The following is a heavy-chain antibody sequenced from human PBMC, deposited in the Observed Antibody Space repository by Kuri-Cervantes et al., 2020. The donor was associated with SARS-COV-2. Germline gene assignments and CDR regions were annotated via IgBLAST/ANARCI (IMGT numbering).Heavy chain of an antibody. J-gene: IGHJ4*02. CDR2: IYYSGST. Sequence: ESLKISCTVSGGSISSYYWSWIRQPPGKGLEWIGYIYYSGSTNYNPSLKSRVTISVDTSKNQFSLKLSSVTAADTAVYYCARDLACDSSGYAFDYWGQGTLVTVSS. D-gene: IGHD3-22*01. CDR3: ARDLACDSSGYAFDY. CDR1: GGSISSYY. V-gene: IGHV4-59*01.